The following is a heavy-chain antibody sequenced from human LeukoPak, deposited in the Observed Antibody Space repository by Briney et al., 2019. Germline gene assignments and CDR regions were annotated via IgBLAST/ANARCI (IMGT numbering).Heavy chain of an antibody. CDR3: ARHGVYGDYHSIHNYQFDP. J-gene: IGHJ5*02. D-gene: IGHD4-17*01. CDR1: GGSFSGYY. Sequence: SETLSLTCAVYGGSFSGYYWSWIRQPPGKGLEWIGEINHSGSTNYNPSLKSRVTISVDTSKNQFSLKLSSVTAADTAVYCCARHGVYGDYHSIHNYQFDPWGQGTLVTVSS. V-gene: IGHV4-34*01. CDR2: INHSGST.